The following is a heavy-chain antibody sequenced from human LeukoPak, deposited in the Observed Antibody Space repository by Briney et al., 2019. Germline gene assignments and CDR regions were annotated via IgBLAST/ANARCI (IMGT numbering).Heavy chain of an antibody. J-gene: IGHJ4*02. Sequence: GGSLRLSCAASGFTFSSYVMNWVRQTPGKGLEWVTLVSYDGSTKYYADSVKGRFTISRDNSKNTLYLQMDSLRAEDTAAYYCAKDSGTYYKGFDYWGQGTLVAVSS. CDR3: AKDSGTYYKGFDY. V-gene: IGHV3-30*18. D-gene: IGHD1-26*01. CDR1: GFTFSSYV. CDR2: VSYDGSTK.